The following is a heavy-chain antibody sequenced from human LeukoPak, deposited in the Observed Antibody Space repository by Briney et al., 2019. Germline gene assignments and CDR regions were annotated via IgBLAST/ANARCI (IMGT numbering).Heavy chain of an antibody. CDR3: AKRGVLRYFAPAYYYYYMDV. CDR1: GFTFSSYG. D-gene: IGHD3-9*01. V-gene: IGHV3-23*01. Sequence: PGGSLRLSCAASGFTFSSYGMSWVRQAPGKGLEWVSAISGSGGSTYYADFVKGRFTISRDNSKNTLYLQMNSLRAEDTAVYYCAKRGVLRYFAPAYYYYYMDVWGKGTTVTISS. CDR2: ISGSGGST. J-gene: IGHJ6*03.